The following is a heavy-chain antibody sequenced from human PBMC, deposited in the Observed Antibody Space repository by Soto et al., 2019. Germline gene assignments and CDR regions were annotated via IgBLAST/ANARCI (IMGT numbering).Heavy chain of an antibody. J-gene: IGHJ6*02. CDR2: ISGSGGST. CDR1: GFTFSSYA. CDR3: AKVPENYYYYGMDV. V-gene: IGHV3-23*01. Sequence: GGSLRLSCAASGFTFSSYAMSWVRQAPGKGLEWVSAISGSGGSTYYADSVKGRFTISRDNSKNTLYLQMNSLRAEDTAVYYCAKVPENYYYYGMDVWGQGTTVTVSS.